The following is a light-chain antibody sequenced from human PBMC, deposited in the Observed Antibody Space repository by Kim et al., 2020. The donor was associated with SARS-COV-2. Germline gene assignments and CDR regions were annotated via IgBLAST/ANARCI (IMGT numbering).Light chain of an antibody. J-gene: IGLJ3*02. V-gene: IGLV10-54*01. Sequence: RQTTNLTCTGNRNDVGNGGAVWLQQHQGHPPKVLFFRNNNRPSGISERLSTSRSGDTASLTITALQAEDEADYYCSAWDSSLEAWLFGGGTQLTVL. CDR2: RNN. CDR3: SAWDSSLEAWL. CDR1: RNDVGNGG.